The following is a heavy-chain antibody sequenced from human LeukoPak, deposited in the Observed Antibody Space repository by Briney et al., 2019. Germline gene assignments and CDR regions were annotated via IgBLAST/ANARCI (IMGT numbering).Heavy chain of an antibody. D-gene: IGHD1-1*01. CDR3: AREANWNDGLGVYAFDI. V-gene: IGHV1-8*01. J-gene: IGHJ3*02. CDR2: MNPNSGHT. CDR1: GYTFTNYD. Sequence: ASVKVSCKASGYTFTNYDINWVRQATGQGLEWMGWMNPNSGHTGYAQKFQGRVTMTRNTSITTAYMELGSLTSEDTAVYYCAREANWNDGLGVYAFDIWGQGTMVTVSS.